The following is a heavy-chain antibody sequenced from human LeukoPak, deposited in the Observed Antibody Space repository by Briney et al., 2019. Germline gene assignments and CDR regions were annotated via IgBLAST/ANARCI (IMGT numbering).Heavy chain of an antibody. D-gene: IGHD6-6*01. Sequence: PGGSLRLSCAASGFTFSSYAMSWVRQAPGQGLQCVSAISGGGGSTFYADSVKGRFTISRDNSKNTLFLQMNSLRADDTAVYYCANWIGSSSRDYWGQGTLVTVSS. CDR2: ISGGGGST. J-gene: IGHJ4*02. V-gene: IGHV3-23*01. CDR1: GFTFSSYA. CDR3: ANWIGSSSRDY.